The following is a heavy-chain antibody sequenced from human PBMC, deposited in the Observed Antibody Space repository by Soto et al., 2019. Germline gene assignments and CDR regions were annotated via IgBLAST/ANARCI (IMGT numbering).Heavy chain of an antibody. V-gene: IGHV3-7*01. D-gene: IGHD2-2*01. CDR1: GFTFSSYR. CDR2: IKQDGSEK. Sequence: EVQLVESGGGLVQPGGSLRLSCAASGFTFSSYRMSWVRQAPGKGLEWVANIKQDGSEKYYVDSVKGRFTISRDNAKNALYLQMNILIAEDTAVYYCARGRGCSTGFNNCDYLGQGTLGTVSS. J-gene: IGHJ4*02. CDR3: ARGRGCSTGFNNCDY.